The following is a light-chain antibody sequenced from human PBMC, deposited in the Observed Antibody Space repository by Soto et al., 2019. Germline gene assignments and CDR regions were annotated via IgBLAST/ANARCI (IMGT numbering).Light chain of an antibody. CDR2: QDS. V-gene: IGLV3-1*01. CDR1: KLGSKY. J-gene: IGLJ2*01. CDR3: QAWDSSTVV. Sequence: SYELTQPTSVSVSPGQTAGITCSGDKLGSKYVCWYQQKPGQSPVVVIYQDSKRPSGIPERFSGSNSENTATLTISGTQAMDEADYYCQAWDSSTVVFGGGTKLTVL.